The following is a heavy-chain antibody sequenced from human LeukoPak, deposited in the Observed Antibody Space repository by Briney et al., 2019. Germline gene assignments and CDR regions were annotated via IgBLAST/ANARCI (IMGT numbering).Heavy chain of an antibody. CDR3: ARAEQWLGPSGGMYV. D-gene: IGHD6-19*01. CDR2: IIPIFGTA. V-gene: IGHV1-69*13. CDR1: GGTFSSYA. Sequence: ASVKVSCKASGGTFSSYAISWVRQAPAQGLEWMGGIIPIFGTANYAQKFQGRVTITADESTSTAYMELSSLRSEDTAVYYCARAEQWLGPSGGMYVWGQGTTVTVSS. J-gene: IGHJ6*02.